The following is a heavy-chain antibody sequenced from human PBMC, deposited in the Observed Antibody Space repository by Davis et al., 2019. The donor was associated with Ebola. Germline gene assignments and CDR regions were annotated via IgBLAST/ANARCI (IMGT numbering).Heavy chain of an antibody. V-gene: IGHV4-59*01. D-gene: IGHD4-11*01. J-gene: IGHJ5*02. CDR2: IYYSGST. CDR1: GGSFSGYY. Sequence: MPSETLSLTCAVYGGSFSGYYWSWIRQPPGKGLEWIGNIYYSGSTNYNPSLKSRVTMSVDTSNNQFSLKLRSVTAADTAVYYCARATYSNDNWFDPWGQGTLVTVSS. CDR3: ARATYSNDNWFDP.